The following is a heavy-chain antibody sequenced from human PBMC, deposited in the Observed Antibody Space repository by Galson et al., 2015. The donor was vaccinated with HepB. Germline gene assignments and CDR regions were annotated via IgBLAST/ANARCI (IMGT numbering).Heavy chain of an antibody. D-gene: IGHD3-10*01. CDR2: ISGSGGST. Sequence: SLRLSCAASGFTYSSYAMSWVRQAPGKGLEWVSAISGSGGSTYYADSVKGRFTISRDNSKNTLYLQMNSLRAEDTAVYYCAKDQGSGRDPPTDVWGQGTTVTVSS. CDR3: AKDQGSGRDPPTDV. CDR1: GFTYSSYA. J-gene: IGHJ6*02. V-gene: IGHV3-23*01.